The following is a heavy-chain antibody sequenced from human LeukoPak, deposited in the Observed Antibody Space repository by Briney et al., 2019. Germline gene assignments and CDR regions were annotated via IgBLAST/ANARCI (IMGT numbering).Heavy chain of an antibody. CDR1: GFTFSNAW. CDR3: TTLGLYGSGVEYFDY. D-gene: IGHD3-10*01. Sequence: GGSLRLSCAASGFTFSNAWMSWVRQAPGKGLEWVGRIKSKTDGGTTDYAAPVKGRFTISRDDSKNTLYLQMNSLKTEDTAVYYCTTLGLYGSGVEYFDYWGQGTLVTVSS. V-gene: IGHV3-15*01. J-gene: IGHJ4*02. CDR2: IKSKTDGGTT.